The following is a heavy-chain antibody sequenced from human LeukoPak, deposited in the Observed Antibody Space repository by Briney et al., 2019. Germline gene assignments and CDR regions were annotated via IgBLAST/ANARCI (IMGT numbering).Heavy chain of an antibody. D-gene: IGHD5-18*01. V-gene: IGHV3-33*01. Sequence: GRSLRLSCAASGFTFSSYGMHWVRQAPGKGLEWVAVIWYDGSNKYYAGSVKGRFTISRDNSKNTLYLQMNSLRAEDTAVYYCAREGPVDTAMVKCYGMDVWGQGTTVTVSS. J-gene: IGHJ6*02. CDR2: IWYDGSNK. CDR3: AREGPVDTAMVKCYGMDV. CDR1: GFTFSSYG.